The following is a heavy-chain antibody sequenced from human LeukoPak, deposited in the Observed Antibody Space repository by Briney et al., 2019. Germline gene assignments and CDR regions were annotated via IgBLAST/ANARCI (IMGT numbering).Heavy chain of an antibody. CDR1: GGSLSSGSYH. Sequence: PSETLSLTCTVSGGSLSSGSYHWSWIRQPAGKGLEWLGRIYTSGTPNYNLSLKSRVTISVDKSKNQFSLKLTSVTAADTAVYFCARDGDFWSANYRLQDGFDIWGQGTMVTVS. D-gene: IGHD3-3*01. J-gene: IGHJ3*02. CDR2: IYTSGTP. CDR3: ARDGDFWSANYRLQDGFDI. V-gene: IGHV4-61*02.